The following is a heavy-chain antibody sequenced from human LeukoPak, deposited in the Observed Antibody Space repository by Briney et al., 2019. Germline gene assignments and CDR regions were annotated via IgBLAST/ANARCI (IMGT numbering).Heavy chain of an antibody. J-gene: IGHJ6*02. CDR3: ARHCSSTSCYLGEYGMDV. V-gene: IGHV5-51*01. CDR1: GYSFTSYW. D-gene: IGHD2-2*01. Sequence: GESLRISCKGSGYSFTSYWIGWVRQMPGKGLEWMGIIYPGDSDTRYSPSFQGQVTISADKSISTAYLQWSSLKASDTAMYYCARHCSSTSCYLGEYGMDVWGQGTTVTVSS. CDR2: IYPGDSDT.